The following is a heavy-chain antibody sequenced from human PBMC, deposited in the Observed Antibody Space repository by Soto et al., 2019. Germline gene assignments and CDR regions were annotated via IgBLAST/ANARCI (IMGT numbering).Heavy chain of an antibody. D-gene: IGHD3-10*01. CDR3: ARHDSYGGLGLLWFGEPRSETYAFDI. V-gene: IGHV4-39*01. J-gene: IGHJ3*02. Sequence: SETLSLTCTVSGGSISSSSYYWGWIRQPPGKGLEWIGSIYYSGSTYYNPSLKSRVTISVDTSKNQFSLKLSSVTAADTAVYYCARHDSYGGLGLLWFGEPRSETYAFDIWGQGTMVTVSS. CDR2: IYYSGST. CDR1: GGSISSSSYY.